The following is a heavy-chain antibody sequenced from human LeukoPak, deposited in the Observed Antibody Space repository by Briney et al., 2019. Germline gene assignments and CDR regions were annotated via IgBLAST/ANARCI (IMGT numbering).Heavy chain of an antibody. V-gene: IGHV3-48*01. D-gene: IGHD3-10*01. Sequence: PGGSLRLSCAASGFTFGSYSMNWVRQAPGKGLEWVSYISSASNTIYYADSVKGRFTISRDNAKNSLYLQMNSLRAEDTARYYSASDGWFGDYNWFDPWGQGTLDTVSS. CDR2: ISSASNTI. J-gene: IGHJ5*02. CDR3: ASDGWFGDYNWFDP. CDR1: GFTFGSYS.